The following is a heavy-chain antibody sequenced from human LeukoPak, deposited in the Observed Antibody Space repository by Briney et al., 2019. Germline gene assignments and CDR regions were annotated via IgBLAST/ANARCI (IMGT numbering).Heavy chain of an antibody. V-gene: IGHV3-23*01. J-gene: IGHJ4*02. Sequence: GGSLRLSCAASGFTFSSYAMSWVRQAPGKGLEWVSPISDTGGNTCHADSVKGRFTISRDNSKNTLYLQMNSLRAEDTAVYSCARRDYGAPYYSDYWGQGTLVTVSS. CDR3: ARRDYGAPYYSDY. CDR1: GFTFSSYA. D-gene: IGHD4-17*01. CDR2: ISDTGGNT.